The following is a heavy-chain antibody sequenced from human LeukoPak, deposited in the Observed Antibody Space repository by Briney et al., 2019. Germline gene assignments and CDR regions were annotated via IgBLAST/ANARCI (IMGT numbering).Heavy chain of an antibody. J-gene: IGHJ4*02. Sequence: PSETLFHTCSVSGGSISSYHWTWLRQPAGKGLEWVGRIYTRGSTNYNPALKSRVTMSVDTSKNQFSLKLSSVTAADTAVYYCARDRGYSSGWYYFDYWGQGTLVTVSS. D-gene: IGHD6-19*01. CDR1: GGSISSYH. CDR2: IYTRGST. V-gene: IGHV4-4*07. CDR3: ARDRGYSSGWYYFDY.